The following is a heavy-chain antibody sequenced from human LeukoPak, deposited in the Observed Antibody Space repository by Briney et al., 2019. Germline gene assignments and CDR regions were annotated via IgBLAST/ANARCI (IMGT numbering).Heavy chain of an antibody. CDR3: ARENSSGWYYFDY. CDR2: IYSGGST. J-gene: IGHJ4*01. CDR1: GFTVSSNY. D-gene: IGHD6-19*01. Sequence: GGSLRLSCAASGFTVSSNYMSWVRQAPGKGLEWVSVIYSGGSTYYADSVKGRFTISRDNSKNTLYLQMNSLRAEDTAVYYCARENSSGWYYFDYWGQEPWSPSPQ. V-gene: IGHV3-66*01.